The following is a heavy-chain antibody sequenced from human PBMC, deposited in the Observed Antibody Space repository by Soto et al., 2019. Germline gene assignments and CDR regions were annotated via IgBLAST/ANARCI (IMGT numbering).Heavy chain of an antibody. V-gene: IGHV3-23*01. CDR1: GFTFSRYA. J-gene: IGHJ6*03. CDR3: AESFEISLACYYMDV. CDR2: RSGSGGST. Sequence: EEQLLESGGGLVQPGGSLRLSCASSGFTFSRYAMSWVRQAPGKGLAWVSARSGSGGSTYYADSAKNRFTISRDDSKNTLYLLMKSLVADDAAVYYCAESFEISLACYYMDVWGKGTTVTVSS.